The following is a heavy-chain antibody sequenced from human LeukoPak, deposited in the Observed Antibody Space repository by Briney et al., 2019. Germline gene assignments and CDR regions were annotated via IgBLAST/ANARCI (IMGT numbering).Heavy chain of an antibody. V-gene: IGHV1-18*01. CDR1: GYTFTSYG. J-gene: IGHJ5*02. CDR3: ARDTLLWFGELSWFDP. D-gene: IGHD3-10*01. CDR2: INAYNGNT. Sequence: ASVKVSCKASGYTFTSYGISWVRQAPGQGLEWMGWINAYNGNTNYAQKLQGRVTMTTDTSTSTAYMELRSLRSDDTAVYYCARDTLLWFGELSWFDPWGQGTLVTVSS.